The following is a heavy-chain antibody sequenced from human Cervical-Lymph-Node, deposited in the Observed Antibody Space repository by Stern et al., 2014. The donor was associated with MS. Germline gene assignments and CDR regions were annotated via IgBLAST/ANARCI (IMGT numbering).Heavy chain of an antibody. CDR1: GGTFSSYA. V-gene: IGHV1-69*01. J-gene: IGHJ6*02. D-gene: IGHD2-21*01. CDR2: IIPIFGTA. CDR3: ARDMVGIGYYYYYGMDV. Sequence: VQLVDSGAEVKKPGSSVKVSCKASGGTFSSYAISWVRQAPGQGLEWMGGIIPIFGTANYAQKFQGRVTITADESTGTAYMELSSLRSEDTAVYYCARDMVGIGYYYYYGMDVWGQGTTVTVSS.